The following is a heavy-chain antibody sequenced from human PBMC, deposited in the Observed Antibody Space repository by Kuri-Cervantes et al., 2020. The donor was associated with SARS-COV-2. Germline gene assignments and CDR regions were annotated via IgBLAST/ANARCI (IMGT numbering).Heavy chain of an antibody. Sequence: GESLKISCEVSGFLFSASAIHWVRQGSGKGLEWVGRVRGKANNYATAYAASVKGRFTISRDDSKNMAYLQMNSLKTEDTAVYYCTRENFWSGYFDYWGQGTLVTVSS. J-gene: IGHJ4*02. V-gene: IGHV3-73*01. CDR1: GFLFSASA. CDR3: TRENFWSGYFDY. CDR2: VRGKANNYAT. D-gene: IGHD3-3*01.